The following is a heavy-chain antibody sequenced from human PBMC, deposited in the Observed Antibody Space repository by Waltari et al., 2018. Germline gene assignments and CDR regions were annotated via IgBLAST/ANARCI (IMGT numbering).Heavy chain of an antibody. D-gene: IGHD2-15*01. CDR1: GGTFSSYA. CDR2: VIPIFGTA. Sequence: QVQLVQSGAEVKKPGSSVEVSCKASGGTFSSYAISWVRPAPGQGLEWMGGVIPIFGTANYAQKFQGRVTITADESTSTAYMELSSLRSEDTAVYYCCVGLGAYYCSGGSCYPPWGQGTLVTVSS. CDR3: CVGLGAYYCSGGSCYPP. V-gene: IGHV1-69*12. J-gene: IGHJ5*02.